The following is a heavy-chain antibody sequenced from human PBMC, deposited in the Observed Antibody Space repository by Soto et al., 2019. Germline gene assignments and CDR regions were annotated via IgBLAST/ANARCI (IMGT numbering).Heavy chain of an antibody. V-gene: IGHV3-23*01. CDR2: ISNTGGST. CDR3: TKAFSLTLYTFDY. D-gene: IGHD2-2*02. J-gene: IGHJ4*02. CDR1: GFTFNNYA. Sequence: GGSLRLSCAASGFTFNNYAVIWVRQAPGKGLEWVSGISNTGGSTYYAESVKGRFTISRDNSKNTLFLQMDSLRAGDTAVYYCTKAFSLTLYTFDYWGQGTLVTVSS.